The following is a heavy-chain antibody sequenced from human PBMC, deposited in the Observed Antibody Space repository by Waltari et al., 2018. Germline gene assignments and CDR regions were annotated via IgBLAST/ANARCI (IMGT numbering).Heavy chain of an antibody. CDR2: IYYRGRT. J-gene: IGHJ2*01. Sequence: QVQLHESGPALVTPSLTLSLPRTVSGCSIRGRPYPWTWIRHLPGEGLEWIGYIYYRGRTKYTPSLQSRLNISVDTSKNQFSLKLNSVTAADTAVYHCARIGGDYTSGWGYFDLWGRGTLVTVSS. CDR1: GCSIRGRPYP. D-gene: IGHD6-19*01. V-gene: IGHV4-31*03. CDR3: ARIGGDYTSGWGYFDL.